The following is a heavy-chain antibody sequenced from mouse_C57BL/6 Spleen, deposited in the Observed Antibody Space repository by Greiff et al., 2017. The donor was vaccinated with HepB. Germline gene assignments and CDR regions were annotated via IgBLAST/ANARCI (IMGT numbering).Heavy chain of an antibody. Sequence: VQLQQSGAELVKPGASVKLSCKASGYTFTSYWMQWVKQRPGQGLEWIGEIDPSDSYTNYNQKFKGKATLTVDTSSSTAYMQLSSLTSEDSAVYYCARIGGYYGAYWGQGTLVTVSA. J-gene: IGHJ3*01. CDR2: IDPSDSYT. D-gene: IGHD2-3*01. V-gene: IGHV1-50*01. CDR3: ARIGGYYGAY. CDR1: GYTFTSYW.